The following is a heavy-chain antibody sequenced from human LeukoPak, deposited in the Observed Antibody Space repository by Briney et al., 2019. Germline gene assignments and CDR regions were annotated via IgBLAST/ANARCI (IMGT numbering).Heavy chain of an antibody. D-gene: IGHD2-21*02. Sequence: KPSETLSLTCAVYGGSFSGYYWSWIRQHPGKGLEWIGYIYYSGSTYYNPSLKSRVTISVDTSKNQFSLKLSPVTAADTAVYYCARARDLLFDYWGQGTLVTVSS. CDR3: ARARDLLFDY. J-gene: IGHJ4*02. CDR1: GGSFSGYY. CDR2: IYYSGST. V-gene: IGHV4-31*11.